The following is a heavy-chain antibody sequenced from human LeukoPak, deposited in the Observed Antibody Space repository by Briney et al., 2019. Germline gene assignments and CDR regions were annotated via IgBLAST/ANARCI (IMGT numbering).Heavy chain of an antibody. D-gene: IGHD2-2*02. V-gene: IGHV3-48*03. CDR2: ISSSGSTI. CDR1: GFTFSSFE. J-gene: IGHJ4*02. Sequence: PGGSLRLSCAASGFTFSSFELNWVRQAPGKGLEWVSYISSSGSTIYYADSAKGRFTISRDKSKNMLYLQMSSLRVEDTAVYYCGRSGCSSSNCYTQNWGQGTLVTVSS. CDR3: GRSGCSSSNCYTQN.